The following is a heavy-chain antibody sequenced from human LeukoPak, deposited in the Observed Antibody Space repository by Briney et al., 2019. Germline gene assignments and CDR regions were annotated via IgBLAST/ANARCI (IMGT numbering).Heavy chain of an antibody. Sequence: PSETLSLTCAVSGYSISSGYYWAWIRQPPGKGLEWIGSIYHGGSNYYNPSLKSRVTISIDTSKNQFSLKLTSVTAADTAVYYCARRDGYNGEFDCWGQGTLVTVSS. D-gene: IGHD5-24*01. CDR2: IYHGGSN. V-gene: IGHV4-38-2*01. J-gene: IGHJ4*02. CDR1: GYSISSGYY. CDR3: ARRDGYNGEFDC.